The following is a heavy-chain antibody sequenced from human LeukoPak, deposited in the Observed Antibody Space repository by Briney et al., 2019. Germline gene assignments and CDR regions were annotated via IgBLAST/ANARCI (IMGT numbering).Heavy chain of an antibody. J-gene: IGHJ6*03. D-gene: IGHD2-15*01. CDR3: ASYSPGGRHYYYYMDV. CDR1: GYTFTSYY. Sequence: GASVKVSCKASGYTFTSYYMHWVRQAPRQGLEWMGIINPSGGSTSYAQKFQGRVAMTRDMSTSTVYMELSSLRSEDTAVYYCASYSPGGRHYYYYMDVWGKGTTVTVSS. CDR2: INPSGGST. V-gene: IGHV1-46*01.